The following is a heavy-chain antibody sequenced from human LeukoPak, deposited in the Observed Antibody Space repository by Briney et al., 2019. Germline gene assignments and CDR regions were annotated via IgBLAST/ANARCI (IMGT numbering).Heavy chain of an antibody. Sequence: SETLSLTCAVYGGSFSGYYWSWIRQPPGKGLEWIGEINHSGSTNYNPSLKSRVTISVDTSKNQFSLKLSSVTAAHTAVDYCARGRAEASCFLGIFFYHIDGWGKGATGT. CDR3: ARGRAEASCFLGIFFYHIDG. CDR1: GGSFSGYY. CDR2: INHSGST. D-gene: IGHD2-2*01. J-gene: IGHJ6*03. V-gene: IGHV4-34*01.